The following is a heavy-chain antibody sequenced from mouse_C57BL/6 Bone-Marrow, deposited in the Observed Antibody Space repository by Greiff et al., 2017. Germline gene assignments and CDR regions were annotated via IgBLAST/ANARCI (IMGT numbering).Heavy chain of an antibody. J-gene: IGHJ2*01. V-gene: IGHV1-47*01. CDR3: ARSSTGFYYFDY. D-gene: IGHD1-1*01. CDR2: FHPDNDDT. Sequence: VQLKESGAELVKPGASVKMSCTASGYTFTTYPMDWMKQTPVKSLEWIGTFHPDNDDTTYTEKFKGKATLTEEKSSNTVYLELSSLTSEDSAVYKCARSSTGFYYFDYWGQGTTVTVSS. CDR1: GYTFTTYP.